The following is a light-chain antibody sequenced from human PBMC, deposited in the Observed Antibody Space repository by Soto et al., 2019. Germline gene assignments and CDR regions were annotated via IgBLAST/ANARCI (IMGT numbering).Light chain of an antibody. J-gene: IGKJ1*01. CDR1: QSVRSDY. Sequence: EIVLTQSPGTLSLSPGERATLSCRTSQSVRSDYLAWYQQKPGQAPRLNIYGASTRATGIPDRFTGSGSGTDFTLTISRLEPEDVAVYYCQQYGSSPRTLGQGTKVDIK. CDR3: QQYGSSPRT. CDR2: GAS. V-gene: IGKV3-20*01.